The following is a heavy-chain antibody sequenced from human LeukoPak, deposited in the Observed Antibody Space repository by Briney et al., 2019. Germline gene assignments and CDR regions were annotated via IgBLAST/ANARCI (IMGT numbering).Heavy chain of an antibody. CDR2: IIPIFGTA. CDR1: GGTFSSYA. Sequence: SVKVSCKASGGTFSSYAISWVRQAPGQGLEWMGGIIPIFGTANYAQKFQGRVTITADESTSTAYMELSSLRSEDTAVYYCASNQRITMVRGPHGGMGVWGQGTTVTVSS. D-gene: IGHD3-10*01. V-gene: IGHV1-69*01. CDR3: ASNQRITMVRGPHGGMGV. J-gene: IGHJ6*02.